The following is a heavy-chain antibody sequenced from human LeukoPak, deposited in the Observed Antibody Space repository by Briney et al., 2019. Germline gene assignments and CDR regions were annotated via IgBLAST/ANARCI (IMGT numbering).Heavy chain of an antibody. V-gene: IGHV3-11*06. CDR3: ARHGPWDYGGNSGKWFDP. J-gene: IGHJ5*02. CDR2: KSIISSYT. Sequence: GGSLRLSCAASGFTFSDYYMSWIRQAPGKGLEWVSYKSIISSYTNYADSVKGRFTISRDNAKNSLYLQMNSLRAEDTAVYYCARHGPWDYGGNSGKWFDPWGQGTLVTVSS. D-gene: IGHD4-23*01. CDR1: GFTFSDYY.